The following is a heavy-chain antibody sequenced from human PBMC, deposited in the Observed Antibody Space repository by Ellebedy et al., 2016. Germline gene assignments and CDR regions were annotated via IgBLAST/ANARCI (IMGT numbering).Heavy chain of an antibody. CDR1: RGSIDTTHW. CDR2: VLHTGDT. V-gene: IGHV4/OR15-8*02. CDR3: ARSLAFVRGVTVAGTTTAPAS. Sequence: SETLSLTCTVSRGSIDTTHWWTWVRQSPGKGLEWIGEVLHTGDTHYSPSLKSRVTMSIDNSKNQFSLDLRSVTATDTAIYYCARSLAFVRGVTVAGTTTAPASWGQGTLVTVSS. D-gene: IGHD6-19*01. J-gene: IGHJ5*02.